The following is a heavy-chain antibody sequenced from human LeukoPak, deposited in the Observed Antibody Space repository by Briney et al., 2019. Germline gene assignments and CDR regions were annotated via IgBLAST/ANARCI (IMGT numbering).Heavy chain of an antibody. V-gene: IGHV1-2*02. Sequence: ASVKLSCKASGYTFTGYYMNWVRQAPGQGLEWMGWINPNSSGTNYAQKVQGRVTMTRDTSTSTAYMELSRLRSDDTAVYYCASEYYYGSGSYYVRYGMDVWGQGTTVTVSS. CDR1: GYTFTGYY. CDR3: ASEYYYGSGSYYVRYGMDV. J-gene: IGHJ6*02. CDR2: INPNSSGT. D-gene: IGHD3-10*01.